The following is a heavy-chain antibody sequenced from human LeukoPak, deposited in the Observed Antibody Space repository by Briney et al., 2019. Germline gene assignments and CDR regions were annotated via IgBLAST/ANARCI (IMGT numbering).Heavy chain of an antibody. CDR3: ARYMGITIFGVVIGSYYFDY. CDR1: GFTFSSYW. Sequence: GGSLRLSCAASGFTFSSYWMSWVRQAPGKGLEWVANIKQDGSEKYYGDSVKGRFTISRDNAKNSLYLQMNSLRAEDTAVYYCARYMGITIFGVVIGSYYFDYWGQGTLVTVSS. V-gene: IGHV3-7*01. CDR2: IKQDGSEK. J-gene: IGHJ4*02. D-gene: IGHD3-3*01.